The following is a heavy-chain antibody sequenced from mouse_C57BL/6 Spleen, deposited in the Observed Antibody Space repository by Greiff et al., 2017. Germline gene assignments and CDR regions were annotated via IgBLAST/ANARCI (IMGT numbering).Heavy chain of an antibody. CDR3: ASDYYGSSYEARFAY. V-gene: IGHV2-2*01. CDR1: GFSLTSYG. J-gene: IGHJ3*01. Sequence: QVQLKQSGPGLVQPSQSLSITCTVSGFSLTSYGVHWVRQSPGKGLEWLGVIWSGGSTDYNAAFISRLSISKDNSKSQVFFKMNSLQADDTAIYYCASDYYGSSYEARFAYWGQGTLVTVSA. D-gene: IGHD1-1*01. CDR2: IWSGGST.